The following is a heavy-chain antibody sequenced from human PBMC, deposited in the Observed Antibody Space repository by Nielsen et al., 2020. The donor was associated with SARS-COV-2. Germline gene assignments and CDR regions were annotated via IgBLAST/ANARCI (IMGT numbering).Heavy chain of an antibody. Sequence: GGSLRLSCAASGFSFTNCALSWVRQAPGKGLEWVSGISSSGDTTYYADSVKVRFTISRDNSKSTLFLQMNSLRAEDTAMYYCAKDIAVAGTGDYWGQGTLVTVSS. CDR3: AKDIAVAGTGDY. V-gene: IGHV3-23*01. J-gene: IGHJ4*02. CDR1: GFSFTNCA. D-gene: IGHD6-19*01. CDR2: ISSSGDTT.